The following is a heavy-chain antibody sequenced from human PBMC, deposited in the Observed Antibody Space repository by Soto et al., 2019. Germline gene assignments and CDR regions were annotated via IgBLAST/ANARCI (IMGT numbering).Heavy chain of an antibody. V-gene: IGHV4-30-4*08. CDR2: IYYSGGT. Sequence: SWTLSLTCSGSGGSISSGYYYWSWIRQPRGKGLQWIGDIYYSGGTYYKPSLKSRLIISIDTSKSQFSLTVGSVTAANKAVYYCARSALYGMDVWGQGTTVTVSS. CDR1: GGSISSGYYY. J-gene: IGHJ6*02. CDR3: ARSALYGMDV.